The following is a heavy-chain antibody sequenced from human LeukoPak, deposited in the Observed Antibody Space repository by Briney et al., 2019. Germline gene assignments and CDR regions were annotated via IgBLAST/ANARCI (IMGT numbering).Heavy chain of an antibody. CDR1: VGSISSGCYY. CDR3: ARDLDRQDAFDI. J-gene: IGHJ3*02. Sequence: PSETLSLTCTVSVGSISSGCYYWSWIRQHPGKGLEWIGYIYYSGSTYYNPSLKSRVTISVDTSKNQFSLKLSSVTAADTAVYYCARDLDRQDAFDIWGQGTMVTVSS. V-gene: IGHV4-31*03. D-gene: IGHD3-22*01. CDR2: IYYSGST.